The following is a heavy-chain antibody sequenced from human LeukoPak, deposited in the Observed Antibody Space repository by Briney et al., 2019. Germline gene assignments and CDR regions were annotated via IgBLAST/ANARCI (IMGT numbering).Heavy chain of an antibody. D-gene: IGHD6-6*01. Sequence: SETLSLTCTVSGGSISSSSYYWGWIRQPPGKGLEWIGSIYYSGSTYYNPSLKSRVTISVDTSKNQFSLKLSSVTAADTAVYYCARAFAARLYLDYWGQGTLVTVSS. CDR2: IYYSGST. J-gene: IGHJ4*02. CDR3: ARAFAARLYLDY. CDR1: GGSISSSSYY. V-gene: IGHV4-39*01.